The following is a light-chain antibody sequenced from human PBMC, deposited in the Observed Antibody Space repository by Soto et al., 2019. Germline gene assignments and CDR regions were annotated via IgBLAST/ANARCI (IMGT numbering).Light chain of an antibody. V-gene: IGKV3-11*01. J-gene: IGKJ5*01. CDR2: DAS. CDR3: QQRSTWPT. Sequence: EIVMTQSPATLSVSPGERATLSCRASQSVSSNLAWYQQKPGQAPRLLIYDASVRATGTPARFSGSGSGTDFTLTISSLEPEDFALYYCQQRSTWPTFGQGTRLEI. CDR1: QSVSSN.